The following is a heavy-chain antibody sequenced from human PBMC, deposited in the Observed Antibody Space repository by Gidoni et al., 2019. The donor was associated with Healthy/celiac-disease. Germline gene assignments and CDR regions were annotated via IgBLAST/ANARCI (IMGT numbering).Heavy chain of an antibody. V-gene: IGHV3-21*01. Sequence: GLEWVSSISSSSSYIYYADSVKGRFTISRDNAKNSLYLQMNSLRAEDTAVYYCARDGYHSGSYSDYWGQGTLVTVSS. CDR2: ISSSSSYI. J-gene: IGHJ4*02. D-gene: IGHD1-26*01. CDR3: ARDGYHSGSYSDY.